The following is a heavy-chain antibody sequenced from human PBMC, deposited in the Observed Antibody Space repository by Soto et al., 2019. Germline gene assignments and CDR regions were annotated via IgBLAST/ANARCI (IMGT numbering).Heavy chain of an antibody. D-gene: IGHD5-12*01. CDR3: HGYGY. CDR1: GFSVTVNY. V-gene: IGHV3-53*01. J-gene: IGHJ4*02. Sequence: EVQVVESGGGLIQPGGSLRLSCEVSGFSVTVNYMSWVRQAPGKGLEWVSVIYSGGSTYYIDSVQGRFSISRDISKNTLYLQMDSLRAEDTAVYYCHGYGYWGQGTLVTVSS. CDR2: IYSGGST.